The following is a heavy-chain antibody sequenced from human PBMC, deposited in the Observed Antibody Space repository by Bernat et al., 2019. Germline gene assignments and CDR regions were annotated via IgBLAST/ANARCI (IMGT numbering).Heavy chain of an antibody. J-gene: IGHJ6*04. D-gene: IGHD3-10*01. CDR3: ARERKTGSGTYGMDV. V-gene: IGHV1-3*04. Sequence: QVQLLQSETEVKKPGASVKVSCKASGYSFTTYAIHWVRQAPGQGLEWMGWINRVNGNPEYSQKFQARLTIYRDTSESTAYMELSSMTSEDAAVYFCARERKTGSGTYGMDVWGKGTTVSV. CDR1: GYSFTTYA. CDR2: INRVNGNP.